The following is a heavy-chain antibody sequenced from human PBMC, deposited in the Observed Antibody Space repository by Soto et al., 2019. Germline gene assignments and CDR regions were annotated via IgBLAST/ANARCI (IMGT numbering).Heavy chain of an antibody. CDR2: IYPGDSES. CDR3: ARHTGETGGNWYFDL. J-gene: IGHJ2*01. Sequence: QLLQSGAEVRRPGESLRISCQGSGYTFSKSWIAWVRQTPGNSLEYLGIIYPGDSESRYRPSFLGQVSFSVDLSISTAYLLWHNLRASDTAMYFCARHTGETGGNWYFDLWGRGTQVIVSS. CDR1: GYTFSKSW. V-gene: IGHV5-51*01. D-gene: IGHD7-27*01.